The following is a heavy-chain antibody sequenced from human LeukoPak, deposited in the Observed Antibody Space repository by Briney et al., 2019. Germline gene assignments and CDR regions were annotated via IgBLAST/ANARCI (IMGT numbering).Heavy chain of an antibody. CDR3: ARITYYDFWSGYPGDFDY. D-gene: IGHD3-3*01. CDR2: IYYSGST. J-gene: IGHJ4*02. CDR1: GYSISSGYY. Sequence: SETLSLTCAVSGYSISSGYYWGWIRQPPGKGLEWIGSIYYSGSTYYNPSLKSRVTISVDTSKNQFSLKLSSVTAADTAVYYCARITYYDFWSGYPGDFDYWGQGTLVTVSS. V-gene: IGHV4-38-2*01.